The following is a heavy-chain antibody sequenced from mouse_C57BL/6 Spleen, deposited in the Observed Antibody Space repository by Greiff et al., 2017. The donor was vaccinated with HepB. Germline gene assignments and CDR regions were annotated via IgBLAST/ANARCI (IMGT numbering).Heavy chain of an antibody. CDR3: ARDHYGTG. J-gene: IGHJ2*01. CDR2: IYPGDGDT. V-gene: IGHV1-82*01. Sequence: VQLQQSGPELVKPGASVKISCKASGYAFSSSWMNWVKQRPGKGLEWIGRIYPGDGDTNYNGKLKGKATLTADKSSSTAYMQLSSLTSEDSAVYFCARDHYGTGWGQGTTLTVSS. D-gene: IGHD1-1*01. CDR1: GYAFSSSW.